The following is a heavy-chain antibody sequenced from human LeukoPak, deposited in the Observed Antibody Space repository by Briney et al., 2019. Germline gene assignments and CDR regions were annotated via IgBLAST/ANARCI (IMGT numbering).Heavy chain of an antibody. V-gene: IGHV1-46*01. J-gene: IGHJ4*02. D-gene: IGHD6-19*01. CDR1: GYSFSTYY. CDR2: INPNTGSA. Sequence: GASAKVSCKASGYSFSTYYIHWVRQAPGQGLEWMGIINPNTGSANSAQKFQGRLTMTRDTSTSTVYMELSSLRSEDTAVYYCARQAIGVAGRMFDYWGQGTLVTLSS. CDR3: ARQAIGVAGRMFDY.